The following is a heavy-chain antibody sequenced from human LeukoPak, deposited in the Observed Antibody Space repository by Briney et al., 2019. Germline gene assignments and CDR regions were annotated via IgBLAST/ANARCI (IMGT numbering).Heavy chain of an antibody. D-gene: IGHD3-22*01. J-gene: IGHJ6*02. CDR1: GGSISSYY. CDR2: IYYSGST. Sequence: TSETLSLTCTVSGGSISSYYWSWIRQPPGKGLEWIGYIYYSGSTNYNPSLKSRVTISVDTSQNQFSLKLSSVTAADTAVCYCASDPGYYDSSCYYQNYDGMDVWGQGTMVTVSS. V-gene: IGHV4-59*01. CDR3: ASDPGYYDSSCYYQNYDGMDV.